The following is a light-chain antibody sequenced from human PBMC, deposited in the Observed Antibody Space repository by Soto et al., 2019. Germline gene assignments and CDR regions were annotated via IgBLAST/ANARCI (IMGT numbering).Light chain of an antibody. V-gene: IGKV3-15*01. CDR2: GAS. CDR1: QSVSSK. J-gene: IGKJ1*01. CDR3: QQYNTWPRT. Sequence: EIVMTQSPATLSVSPGERATLSCRASQSVSSKLAWYQQKPGQAPRLLIYGASTRATGISARFSGSGSGTEFTLTISSLQSEDFAVYYCQQYNTWPRTLGQGTKVDIK.